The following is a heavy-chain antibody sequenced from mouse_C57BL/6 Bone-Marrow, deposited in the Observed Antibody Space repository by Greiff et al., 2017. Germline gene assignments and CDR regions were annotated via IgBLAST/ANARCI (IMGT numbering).Heavy chain of an antibody. D-gene: IGHD3-1*01. J-gene: IGHJ3*01. CDR2: IYPGSGNT. Sequence: VQLQQSGAELVRPGASVKLSCKASGYTFTDYYINWVKQRPGQGLEWIARIYPGSGNTYYNEKFKGKDTLTAEKSSSTAYMQLSSLTAEDSAVXFCARTSSAWFAYWGQGTLVTVSA. CDR1: GYTFTDYY. V-gene: IGHV1-76*01. CDR3: ARTSSAWFAY.